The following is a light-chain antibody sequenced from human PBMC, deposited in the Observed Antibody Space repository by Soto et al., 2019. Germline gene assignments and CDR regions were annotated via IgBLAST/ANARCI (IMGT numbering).Light chain of an antibody. Sequence: EIVLTQSPGTLSLSPGERATLSCRASQSVSSSYLAWYQQKPGQAPRLLIYDTSSRATGIPDRFSGSGSGTDFTLAISRLEPEDFAVYYCQQCGSSPSFGQGNKVELK. CDR3: QQCGSSPS. CDR2: DTS. V-gene: IGKV3-20*01. CDR1: QSVSSSY. J-gene: IGKJ1*01.